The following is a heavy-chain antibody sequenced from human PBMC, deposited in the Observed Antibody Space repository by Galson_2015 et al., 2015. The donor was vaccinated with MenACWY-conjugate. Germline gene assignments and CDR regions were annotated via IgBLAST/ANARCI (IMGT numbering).Heavy chain of an antibody. V-gene: IGHV3-48*02. D-gene: IGHD7-27*01. Sequence: SLRLSCAASGINFSHCGVNWVRQAPGKGLEWISYITPRGGGIYYADSAKGRFTISRDNVRNSVFLQISSLRDWDSAVYYCAWGRKPTGNSMYLDYWGQGTLVTVSS. CDR2: ITPRGGGI. CDR1: GINFSHCG. CDR3: AWGRKPTGNSMYLDY. J-gene: IGHJ4*02.